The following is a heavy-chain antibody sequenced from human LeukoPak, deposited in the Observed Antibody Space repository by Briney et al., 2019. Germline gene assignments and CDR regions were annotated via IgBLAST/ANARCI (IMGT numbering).Heavy chain of an antibody. CDR3: ASEGIGGRDLFDP. D-gene: IGHD6-13*01. CDR1: GGSISSGSYY. Sequence: SQTLSLTCTVSGGSISSGSYYWSWIRQPAGKGREWIGRIYSSGSTNYNPSRKSRVTISVDTSKNQFSLKLSSVTAADTAVYYCASEGIGGRDLFDPWGQGTLVTVSS. CDR2: IYSSGST. V-gene: IGHV4-61*02. J-gene: IGHJ5*02.